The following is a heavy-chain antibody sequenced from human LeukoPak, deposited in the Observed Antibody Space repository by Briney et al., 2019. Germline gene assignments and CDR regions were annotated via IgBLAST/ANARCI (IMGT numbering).Heavy chain of an antibody. CDR2: VSASGYKT. V-gene: IGHV3-23*01. CDR1: GFTFSDYP. J-gene: IGHJ4*02. CDR3: AKGIYDYALDF. Sequence: GGSLRLSCAASGFTFSDYPMTWVRQAPGKGLEWVALVSASGYKTYYTGSVKGRFTISRDNSKNTLSLQMSSLRAEDTALYYCAKGIYDYALDFWGQGALVTVSS. D-gene: IGHD4/OR15-4a*01.